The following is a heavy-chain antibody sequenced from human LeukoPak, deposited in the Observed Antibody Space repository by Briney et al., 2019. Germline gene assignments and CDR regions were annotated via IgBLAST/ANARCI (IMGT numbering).Heavy chain of an antibody. CDR3: ARGVLRYFDLPSTYYMDV. CDR1: GFTFSSYW. CDR2: IKQDGSEK. D-gene: IGHD3-9*01. Sequence: GGSLRLSCAVSGFTFSSYWMSWVRQAPGKGLEWVANIKQDGSEKYYVDSVKGRFTISRDNAKNSLYLQMNSLRAEDTAVYYCARGVLRYFDLPSTYYMDVWGKGTTVTISS. V-gene: IGHV3-7*03. J-gene: IGHJ6*03.